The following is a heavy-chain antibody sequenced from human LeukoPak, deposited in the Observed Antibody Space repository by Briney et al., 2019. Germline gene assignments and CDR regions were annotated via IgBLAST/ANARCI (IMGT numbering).Heavy chain of an antibody. CDR3: ARRRDSGSLQHFDY. Sequence: TGGSLRLSCAASGFTFSDYYMSWIRQAPGKGLEWVSYISSSGTTIYYADSVKGRFTISRDNAKNSLYLQMNSLRAEDTAVYYCARRRDSGSLQHFDYWGQGTLVTVSS. CDR1: GFTFSDYY. J-gene: IGHJ4*02. D-gene: IGHD1-26*01. CDR2: ISSSGTTI. V-gene: IGHV3-11*01.